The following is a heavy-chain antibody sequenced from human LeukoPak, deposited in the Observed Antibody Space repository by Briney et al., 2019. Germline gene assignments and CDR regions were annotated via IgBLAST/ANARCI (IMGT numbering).Heavy chain of an antibody. CDR1: GYTFTTYY. CDR2: INPSGGST. D-gene: IGHD4-17*01. V-gene: IGHV1-46*01. Sequence: GASVKVSCKASGYTFTTYYMHWVRQAPGQGLEWMGIINPSGGSTTYAQKFQGRVTMTRDTSTSTVYMELSSLRSEDTAVYYCARGYGDHGLFYDFDYWGQGTLVTVSS. J-gene: IGHJ4*02. CDR3: ARGYGDHGLFYDFDY.